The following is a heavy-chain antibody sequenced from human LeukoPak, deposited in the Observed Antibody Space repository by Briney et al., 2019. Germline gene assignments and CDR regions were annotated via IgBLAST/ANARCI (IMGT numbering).Heavy chain of an antibody. CDR1: GFTFRNFG. J-gene: IGHJ4*02. Sequence: PGGSLRLSCTASGFTFRNFGMHWVRQAPGKGLEWVAVILYDGTNQYYADSVKGRFTISRDNSKSTLFLQMNSLRAEDTAVYYCATEGRSTTPGYWGQGTLVIVSS. V-gene: IGHV3-30*02. D-gene: IGHD6-13*01. CDR3: ATEGRSTTPGY. CDR2: ILYDGTNQ.